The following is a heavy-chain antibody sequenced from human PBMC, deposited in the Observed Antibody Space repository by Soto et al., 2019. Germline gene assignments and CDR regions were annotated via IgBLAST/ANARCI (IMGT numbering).Heavy chain of an antibody. CDR3: ARGLPRLGGLFRRYYYYGMDV. V-gene: IGHV4-59*01. CDR1: GGSISSYY. D-gene: IGHD3-16*01. J-gene: IGHJ6*02. CDR2: IYYSGST. Sequence: SETLSLTCTVSGGSISSYYWSWIRQPPGKGLEWFGYIYYSGSTNYNPSLKSRVTISVDTSKDQFSLKLSSVTAADTAVYYCARGLPRLGGLFRRYYYYGMDVWGQGTTVTVSS.